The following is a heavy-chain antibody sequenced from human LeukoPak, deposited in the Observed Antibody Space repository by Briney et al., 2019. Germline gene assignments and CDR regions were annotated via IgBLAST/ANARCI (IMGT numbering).Heavy chain of an antibody. CDR2: IYYSGST. CDR1: GGSISSSSYY. J-gene: IGHJ4*02. V-gene: IGHV4-39*01. Sequence: PSETLSLTCTVSGGSISSSSYYWGWIRQPPGKGLEWIGSIYYSGSTYYNPSLKSRVTMSVDTSKNQFSLKLSSVTAADTAVYYCASQIAAAIDYWGQGTLVTVSS. CDR3: ASQIAAAIDY. D-gene: IGHD6-13*01.